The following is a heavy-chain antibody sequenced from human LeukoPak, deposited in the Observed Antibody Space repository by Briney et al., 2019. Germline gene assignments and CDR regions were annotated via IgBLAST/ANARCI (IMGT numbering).Heavy chain of an antibody. J-gene: IGHJ4*02. V-gene: IGHV1-18*01. CDR1: GYTFTSYG. CDR2: ISAYNGNA. D-gene: IGHD3-16*01. Sequence: ASVKVSCKSSGYTFTSYGIIWVRLAPGQGLEWMGWISAYNGNANYAQKLQGRVTMTTDTSTSTAYMELRSLRSDDTAVYYCARDRDMGGQFDYWGQGTLVTVSS. CDR3: ARDRDMGGQFDY.